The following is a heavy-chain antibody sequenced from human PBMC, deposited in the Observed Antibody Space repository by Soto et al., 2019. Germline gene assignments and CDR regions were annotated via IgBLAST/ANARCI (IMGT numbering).Heavy chain of an antibody. CDR2: LYYGGST. CDR1: GFKISSSSMN. CDR3: ARQLPVGATSWFDP. D-gene: IGHD1-26*01. J-gene: IGHJ5*02. V-gene: IGHV4-39*01. Sequence: PGGSLRLSCAASGFKISSSSMNWVRQAPGRGLEWVGSLYYGGSTFYNPSLKSRVTISLDTSKNQFSLRLTSVTAADTAIYYCARQLPVGATSWFDPWGQGTLVTVSS.